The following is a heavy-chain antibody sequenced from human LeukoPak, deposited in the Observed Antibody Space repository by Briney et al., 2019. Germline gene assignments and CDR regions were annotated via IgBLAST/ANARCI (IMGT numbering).Heavy chain of an antibody. CDR1: GFTFSSYW. CDR3: ARARTIFGVVIIPLYYGMDV. Sequence: GGSLRLSCAASGFTFSSYWMSWVRQAPGKGLEWVANIKQDGSEKYYVDSVKGRFTISRDNAKNSLYLQMNSLRAEDTAVYYCARARTIFGVVIIPLYYGMDVRGQGTTVTVSS. V-gene: IGHV3-7*01. D-gene: IGHD3-3*01. J-gene: IGHJ6*02. CDR2: IKQDGSEK.